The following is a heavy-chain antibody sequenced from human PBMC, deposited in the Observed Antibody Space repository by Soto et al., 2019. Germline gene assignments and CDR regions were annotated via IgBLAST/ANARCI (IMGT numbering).Heavy chain of an antibody. CDR1: GGTFSSYA. CDR2: INPKSGGT. CDR3: ARGHSTDCSNGVCSFFYNHEMDV. V-gene: IGHV1-2*04. D-gene: IGHD2-8*01. Sequence: GASVKVSCKASGGTFSSYAISWVRQAPGQRLEWLGRINPKSGGTSTAQKFQGWVTMTRDRSISTVYMELTRLRSDDTAVYFCARGHSTDCSNGVCSFFYNHEMDVWGQGTTVTVS. J-gene: IGHJ6*02.